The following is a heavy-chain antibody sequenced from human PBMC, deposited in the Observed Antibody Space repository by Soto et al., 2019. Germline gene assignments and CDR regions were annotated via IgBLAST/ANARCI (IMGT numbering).Heavy chain of an antibody. CDR3: ARENGYEDTYYYGSGKTSTSYYFDY. V-gene: IGHV1-46*03. CDR2: INPSGGST. CDR1: GYTFTSYY. D-gene: IGHD3-10*01. Sequence: GASVKVSCKASGYTFTSYYMHWVRQAPGQGLEWMGIINPSGGSTSYAQKFQGRVTMTRDTSTSTVYMELSSLRSEDTAVYYCARENGYEDTYYYGSGKTSTSYYFDYWGQGTLVTVSS. J-gene: IGHJ4*02.